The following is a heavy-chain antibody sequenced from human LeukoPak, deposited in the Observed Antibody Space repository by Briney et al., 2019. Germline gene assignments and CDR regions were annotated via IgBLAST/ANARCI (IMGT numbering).Heavy chain of an antibody. J-gene: IGHJ6*04. D-gene: IGHD6-19*01. V-gene: IGHV1-46*01. CDR3: AAGQGYSSSDV. CDR1: GYTFSSYY. CDR2: ITPTVATP. Sequence: ASVKVSCKASGYTFSSYYMHWVRQAPGQGLEWMGMITPTVATPNYAQKFQGRVTITADESTSTAYMELSSLRSEDTAVYYCAAGQGYSSSDVWGKGTTVTVSS.